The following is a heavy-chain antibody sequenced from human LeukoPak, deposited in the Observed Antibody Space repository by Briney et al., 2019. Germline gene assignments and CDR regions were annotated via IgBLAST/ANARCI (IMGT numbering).Heavy chain of an antibody. CDR1: GITFSSYA. D-gene: IGHD3-9*01. V-gene: IGHV3-21*01. J-gene: IGHJ3*02. CDR2: ISSSGTYV. Sequence: GGSLRLSCAASGITFSSYAMSWVRQAPGKGLEWVSSISSSGTYVYYADSVKGRFTISRDNAKNSLSLQMNSLRADDAAVYYCARASSKQLAGYLPDGFDIWGQGTMVTVSS. CDR3: ARASSKQLAGYLPDGFDI.